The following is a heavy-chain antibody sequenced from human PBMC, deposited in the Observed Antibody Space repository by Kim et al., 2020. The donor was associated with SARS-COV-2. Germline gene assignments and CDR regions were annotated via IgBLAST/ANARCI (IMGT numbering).Heavy chain of an antibody. Sequence: ASVKVSCKVSGYTLTELSMHWVRQVPVKGLEWMGGFDPEDAETIYAQKFQGRVTMTEDTSTDTAYMELSSLRSEDTAVYYCATSPVVVVTPWFAPWGQGTLVTVSS. J-gene: IGHJ5*02. D-gene: IGHD3-22*01. CDR3: ATSPVVVVTPWFAP. CDR2: FDPEDAET. V-gene: IGHV1-24*01. CDR1: GYTLTELS.